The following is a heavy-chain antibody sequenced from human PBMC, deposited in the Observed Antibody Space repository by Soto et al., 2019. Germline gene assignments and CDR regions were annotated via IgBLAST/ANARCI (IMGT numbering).Heavy chain of an antibody. Sequence: ASVKVSCKASGYTFSVYHMHWVRQAPGQGLEWMGIINPSGGSTSYAQKFQGRVTMTRDTSTSTVYMELSSLRSEDTAVYCCARDSRYYDSSGPGYWGQGTLVTVSS. CDR2: INPSGGST. J-gene: IGHJ4*02. D-gene: IGHD3-22*01. CDR3: ARDSRYYDSSGPGY. CDR1: GYTFSVYH. V-gene: IGHV1-46*01.